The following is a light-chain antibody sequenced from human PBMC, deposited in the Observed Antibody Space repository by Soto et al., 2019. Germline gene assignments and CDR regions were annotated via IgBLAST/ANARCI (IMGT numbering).Light chain of an antibody. V-gene: IGKV1-39*01. CDR3: QQTDTTPIT. J-gene: IGKJ5*01. CDR1: QSISNY. CDR2: AAS. Sequence: DIQMTQSPSSLSASVGDRVTITCRASQSISNYLNWYQQKPGKAPKLLIYAASSLQSGVPSRFSGSGSGTDFTLTISSLQPEDFATYFCQQTDTTPITFGQGTRRRL.